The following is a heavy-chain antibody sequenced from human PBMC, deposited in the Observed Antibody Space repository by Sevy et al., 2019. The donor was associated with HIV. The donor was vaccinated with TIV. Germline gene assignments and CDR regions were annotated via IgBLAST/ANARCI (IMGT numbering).Heavy chain of an antibody. CDR2: CDPEDGGT. J-gene: IGHJ5*02. Sequence: ASVKVSCKVSGYTLTELSMHWVRQAPGKGLEWMGGCDPEDGGTIYAQKFEGRVTMTESRTTDTAYMELSSLRSEDTAVYYCATDVPNGNYVWGNRNWFDPWGQGTLVTVSS. CDR3: ATDVPNGNYVWGNRNWFDP. V-gene: IGHV1-24*01. CDR1: GYTLTELS. D-gene: IGHD1-7*01.